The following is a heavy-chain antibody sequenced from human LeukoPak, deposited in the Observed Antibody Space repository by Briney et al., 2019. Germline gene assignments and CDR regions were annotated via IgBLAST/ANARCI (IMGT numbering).Heavy chain of an antibody. Sequence: GESLKISCKGSGYSFTSYWIGWVRQMPGKGLEWMGIIYPGDSDTRYSPSFQGQVTISADKSISTAYLQWSSLKASDTAMYYCARPNCTNGVCHLYFDYWGQGTLVTVSS. V-gene: IGHV5-51*01. J-gene: IGHJ4*02. CDR2: IYPGDSDT. CDR1: GYSFTSYW. CDR3: ARPNCTNGVCHLYFDY. D-gene: IGHD2-8*01.